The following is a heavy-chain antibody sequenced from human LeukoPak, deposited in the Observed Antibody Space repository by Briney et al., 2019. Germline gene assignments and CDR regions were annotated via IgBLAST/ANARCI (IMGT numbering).Heavy chain of an antibody. CDR3: ARDNYDSSTPYYFDY. J-gene: IGHJ4*02. V-gene: IGHV3-48*04. CDR2: ISSSGSTI. CDR1: RFTFSTYS. D-gene: IGHD3-22*01. Sequence: PGGSLRLSCAASRFTFSTYSMNWVRQAPGKGLEWVSYISSSGSTIYYADSVKGRFTISRDNAKNSLYLQMNSLRAEDTAVYYCARDNYDSSTPYYFDYWGQGTLVTVSS.